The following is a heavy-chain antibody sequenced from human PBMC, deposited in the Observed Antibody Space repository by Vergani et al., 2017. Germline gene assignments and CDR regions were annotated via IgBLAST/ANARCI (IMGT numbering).Heavy chain of an antibody. Sequence: QVRLVQSGTEVKKPGASVRISCKASGYTFNAFYIHWLRQTPGQGPEWMGCLNPATGDTNNAQKFQGRITMTRDTSSTTGYMDLSSLKSDDTAAYFCAREPLHNSGKQLDSWGQGTLVTVSS. CDR3: AREPLHNSGKQLDS. CDR1: GYTFNAFY. V-gene: IGHV1-2*02. D-gene: IGHD1-14*01. CDR2: LNPATGDT. J-gene: IGHJ4*02.